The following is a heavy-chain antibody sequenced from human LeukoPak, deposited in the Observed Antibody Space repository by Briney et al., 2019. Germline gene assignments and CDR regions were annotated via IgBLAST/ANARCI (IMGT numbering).Heavy chain of an antibody. V-gene: IGHV3-30*01. CDR2: ISYNGSNK. D-gene: IGHD3-3*01. CDR1: GFTFSSYA. Sequence: TGGSLRLSCAASGFTFSSYAMHWVRQAPGKGLEWVAVISYNGSNKYYADSVKGRFTISRDNSKNTLYLQMNSLRAEDTAVYYCARSFQYYDPLYYMDVWGKGTTVTVSS. CDR3: ARSFQYYDPLYYMDV. J-gene: IGHJ6*03.